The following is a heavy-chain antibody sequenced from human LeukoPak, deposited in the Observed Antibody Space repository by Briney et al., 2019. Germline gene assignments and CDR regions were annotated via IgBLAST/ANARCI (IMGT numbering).Heavy chain of an antibody. V-gene: IGHV4-61*01. Sequence: SETLSLTCTVSGGSVSSGSYYWSWVRQPPGKGLEWIGYIYYSGDTNYNPSLKSRVTISVDTSKNQFSLKLSSVTAADTAVYYCARVRTYYYDSSGYYYDRSFDYWGQGTLVTVSS. J-gene: IGHJ4*02. CDR1: GGSVSSGSYY. D-gene: IGHD3-22*01. CDR3: ARVRTYYYDSSGYYYDRSFDY. CDR2: IYYSGDT.